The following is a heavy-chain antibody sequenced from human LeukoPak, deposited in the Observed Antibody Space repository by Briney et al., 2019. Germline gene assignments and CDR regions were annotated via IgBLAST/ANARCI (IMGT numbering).Heavy chain of an antibody. CDR2: MNPNSGNT. Sequence: ASVKVSCKASGYTFTSYDINWVRQATGQGLEWMGWMNPNSGNTGYAQKFQGRVTMTRDTSISTAYMELSRLRSDDTAVYYCARAQSPHYGDYVVYDFDYWGQGTLVTVSS. CDR3: ARAQSPHYGDYVVYDFDY. V-gene: IGHV1-8*01. D-gene: IGHD4-17*01. CDR1: GYTFTSYD. J-gene: IGHJ4*02.